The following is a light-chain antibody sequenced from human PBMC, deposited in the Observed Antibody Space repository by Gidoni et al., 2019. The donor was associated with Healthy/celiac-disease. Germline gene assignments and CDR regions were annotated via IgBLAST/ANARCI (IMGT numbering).Light chain of an antibody. V-gene: IGKV1-5*03. CDR2: KAA. CDR1: QSISSW. CDR3: QQYNSYPLT. J-gene: IGKJ4*01. Sequence: DIQMTQSPSTLSASVGDRVTITCRASQSISSWLAWYQQKPGKAPKLLIYKAASLESGVPSRFSGSGSGTEFTLTISSLQHDDFATYYCQQYNSYPLTFGGGTKVEIK.